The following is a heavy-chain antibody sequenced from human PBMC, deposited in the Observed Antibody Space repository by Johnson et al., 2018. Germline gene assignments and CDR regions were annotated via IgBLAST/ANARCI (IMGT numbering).Heavy chain of an antibody. D-gene: IGHD3-22*01. V-gene: IGHV3-21*04. CDR3: AKEVKYYYDSSGFSGDFQH. Sequence: VQLVQSGGGLVKPGGSLRLSCAASGFTFSSYSMNWVRQAPGKGLEWVSSISSSSSYIYYADSVKGRFTISRDNSKNTLYLQMNSLRAEDTAVYYCAKEVKYYYDSSGFSGDFQHWGQGTLVTVSS. J-gene: IGHJ1*01. CDR2: ISSSSSYI. CDR1: GFTFSSYS.